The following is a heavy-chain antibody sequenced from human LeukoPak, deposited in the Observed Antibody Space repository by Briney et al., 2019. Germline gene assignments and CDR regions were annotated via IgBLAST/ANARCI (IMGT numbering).Heavy chain of an antibody. V-gene: IGHV4-61*08. J-gene: IGHJ4*02. Sequence: PSETLSLTCTVSGGSISSGGYYWSWIRQPPGKGLEWIGYIYYSGSTNYNPSLKSRVTISVDTSKNQFSLKLSSVTAADTAVYYCAIYYYDSSGYYLPTDYWGQGTLVTVSS. CDR1: GGSISSGGYY. CDR3: AIYYYDSSGYYLPTDY. D-gene: IGHD3-22*01. CDR2: IYYSGST.